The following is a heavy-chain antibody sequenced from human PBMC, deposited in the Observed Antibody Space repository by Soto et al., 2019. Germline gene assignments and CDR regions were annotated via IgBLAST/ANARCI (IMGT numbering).Heavy chain of an antibody. Sequence: SGNVSCKASGGNLSSYAINWVRQAPGQGVEWMGGIIPIFGTANYAQKFQGRVTITADESTSTAYMELSSLRSEDTAVYYCARWCSSTSCFNDYYGMDVWGQGTTVT. V-gene: IGHV1-69*13. CDR2: IIPIFGTA. CDR3: ARWCSSTSCFNDYYGMDV. D-gene: IGHD2-2*01. J-gene: IGHJ6*02. CDR1: GGNLSSYA.